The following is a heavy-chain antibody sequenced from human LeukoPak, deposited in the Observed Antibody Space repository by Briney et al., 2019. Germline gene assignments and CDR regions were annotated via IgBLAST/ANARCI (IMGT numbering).Heavy chain of an antibody. D-gene: IGHD2-21*02. CDR2: ISGGGDIT. CDR1: GFNFGNHA. J-gene: IGHJ4*02. Sequence: PGGSLRLSCAASGFNFGNHAMSWVRQTPGKGLEWVSAISGGGDITYYADSVTGRFTISRDNSKDTLFLQMHSLRPGDTAVYYCVREDTPATANYWGQGTLVTISS. CDR3: VREDTPATANY. V-gene: IGHV3-23*01.